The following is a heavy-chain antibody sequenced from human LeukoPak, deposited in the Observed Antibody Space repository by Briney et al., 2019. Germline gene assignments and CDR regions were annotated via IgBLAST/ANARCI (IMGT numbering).Heavy chain of an antibody. CDR3: ARRRAGAGSDY. CDR1: GYSFTSYW. D-gene: IGHD6-13*01. Sequence: GESLRISCKGSGYSFTSYWIGWVRQMPGKGLEWMGIIYPADSDTRYSPSFEGQVTISADMSIRTAYLQWSSLKASDTAMYYCARRRAGAGSDYWGQGTLVTVSS. J-gene: IGHJ4*02. CDR2: IYPADSDT. V-gene: IGHV5-51*01.